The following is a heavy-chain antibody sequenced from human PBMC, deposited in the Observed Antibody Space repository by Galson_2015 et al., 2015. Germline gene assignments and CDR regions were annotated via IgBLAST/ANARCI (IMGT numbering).Heavy chain of an antibody. CDR2: TYYRSKWYN. J-gene: IGHJ3*02. CDR1: GDSVSSNSAA. D-gene: IGHD4-23*01. CDR3: ARDAGPTVVTPFAFDI. Sequence: CAISGDSVSSNSAAWNWIRQSPSRGLEWLGRTYYRSKWYNDYAVSVKSRITINPDTSKSQFSLQLNSVTPEDTAVYYCARDAGPTVVTPFAFDIWGQGTMVTVSS. V-gene: IGHV6-1*01.